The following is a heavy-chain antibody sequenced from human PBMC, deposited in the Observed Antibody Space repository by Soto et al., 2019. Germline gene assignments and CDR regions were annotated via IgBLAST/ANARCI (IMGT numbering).Heavy chain of an antibody. D-gene: IGHD3-9*01. Sequence: EVQLLESGGGLVQPGGSLRLSCAASGFTFSSYAMSWVRQAPGKGLEWVSAISGSGGSTYYADSVKGRFTISRDNSKNTLYLQMNSLRAEDTAVYYCAKDSSPYDILTGYSPTYFDHWGQGTLVTVSS. CDR3: AKDSSPYDILTGYSPTYFDH. CDR2: ISGSGGST. V-gene: IGHV3-23*01. J-gene: IGHJ4*02. CDR1: GFTFSSYA.